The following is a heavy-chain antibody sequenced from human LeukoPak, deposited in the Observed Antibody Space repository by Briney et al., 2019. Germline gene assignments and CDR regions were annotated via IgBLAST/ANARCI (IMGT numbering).Heavy chain of an antibody. D-gene: IGHD4-23*01. CDR2: ISPYNGNT. Sequence: GASVKVSCKASGYTFTNYGISWVRQAPGQGLEWMGWISPYNGNTNYVQTFQGRVTMTTDTSTSTVYMELGSLRSDDTAVYYCARDPDYGGAIDYWGQGTLVTVSS. CDR1: GYTFTNYG. CDR3: ARDPDYGGAIDY. J-gene: IGHJ4*02. V-gene: IGHV1-18*01.